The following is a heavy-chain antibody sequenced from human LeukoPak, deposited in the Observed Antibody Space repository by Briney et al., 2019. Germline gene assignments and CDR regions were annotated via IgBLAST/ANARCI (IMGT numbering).Heavy chain of an antibody. J-gene: IGHJ6*02. Sequence: SVKVSCKASGGTFSSYAISWVRQAPGQGLEWMGRIIPIFGIANYAQKFQGRVTITADKSTSTAYMELSSLRSEDTAVYYCARPSFGNYGMDVWGHGTTVTVSS. CDR2: IIPIFGIA. D-gene: IGHD3-10*01. V-gene: IGHV1-69*04. CDR3: ARPSFGNYGMDV. CDR1: GGTFSSYA.